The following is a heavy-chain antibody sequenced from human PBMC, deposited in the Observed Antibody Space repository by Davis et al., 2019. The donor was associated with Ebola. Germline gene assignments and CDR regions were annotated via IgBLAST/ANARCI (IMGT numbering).Heavy chain of an antibody. CDR1: GLRFSTSG. CDR2: TSPDGSTK. CDR3: AKGVGSWVAAAGGHAFEI. V-gene: IGHV3-30*18. Sequence: SLTLSCVASGLRFSTSGMPLVLQAPRQGLDWVAITSPDGSTKYYADSVRGRLTISRDNAKNTLYLQMNNLGVEDTAMYYCAKGVGSWVAAAGGHAFEIWGQGTMVIVSS. D-gene: IGHD6-13*01. J-gene: IGHJ3*02.